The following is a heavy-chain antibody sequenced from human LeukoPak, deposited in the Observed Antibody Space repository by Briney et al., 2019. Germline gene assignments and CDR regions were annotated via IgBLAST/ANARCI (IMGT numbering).Heavy chain of an antibody. CDR3: ARDDYSHYYYYGMDV. J-gene: IGHJ6*02. CDR1: GYTFTSYD. Sequence: ASVNVSCKASGYTFTSYDINWVRQATGQGLEWMGWMNPNSGNTGYAQKFQGRVTMTRNTSISTAYMELSSLRSEDTAVYYCARDDYSHYYYYGMDVWGQGTTVTVSS. V-gene: IGHV1-8*01. D-gene: IGHD4-11*01. CDR2: MNPNSGNT.